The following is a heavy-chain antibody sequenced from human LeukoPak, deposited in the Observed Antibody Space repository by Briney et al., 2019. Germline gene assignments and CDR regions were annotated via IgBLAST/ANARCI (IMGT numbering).Heavy chain of an antibody. Sequence: ASVKVSCKASGYTFISYYMHWVRQTPGQGLEWLGMVDPSGGSTNYAQKFQGRVTMTRDTSTSTAYMELSSLRSEDTAVYYCAEGDYWGQGTLVTVSS. J-gene: IGHJ4*02. CDR1: GYTFISYY. V-gene: IGHV1-46*01. CDR3: AEGDY. CDR2: VDPSGGST.